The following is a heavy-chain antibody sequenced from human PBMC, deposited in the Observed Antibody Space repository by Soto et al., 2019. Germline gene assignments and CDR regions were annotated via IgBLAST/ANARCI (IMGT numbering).Heavy chain of an antibody. V-gene: IGHV1-18*01. D-gene: IGHD5-18*01. CDR3: ARDIGNSSISPGDH. CDR2: ISAYNGNT. J-gene: IGHJ4*02. CDR1: GYAFNTYG. Sequence: QVQLVQSGGEVKKPGASVKVSCKASGYAFNTYGFTWVRQAPGQGLEWMGWISAYNGNTNYAQKFQGRVTLTTDTSTTTAYMELRSLRYDDTAVYYCARDIGNSSISPGDHWGQGTLVSVSS.